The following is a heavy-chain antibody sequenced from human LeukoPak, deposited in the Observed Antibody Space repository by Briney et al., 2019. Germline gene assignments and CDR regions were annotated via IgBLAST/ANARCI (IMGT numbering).Heavy chain of an antibody. V-gene: IGHV4-59*01. J-gene: IGHJ6*02. CDR1: GGSISSYY. CDR2: IYYSGST. CDR3: ARMSGYNVDTLYYYYYGMDV. Sequence: SETLSLTCTVYGGSISSYYWSWIRQPPGKGLEWIGYIYYSGSTNYNPSLKSRVTISVDTSKNQFSLKLSSVAAADTAVYYCARMSGYNVDTLYYYYYGMDVWGQGTTVTVSS. D-gene: IGHD5-24*01.